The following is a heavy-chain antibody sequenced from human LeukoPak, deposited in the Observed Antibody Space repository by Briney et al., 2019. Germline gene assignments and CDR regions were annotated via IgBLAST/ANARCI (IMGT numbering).Heavy chain of an antibody. Sequence: TLSLTCTVSGGSISSGGYYWSWIRQHPGKGLEWIGYIYYSGSTYYNPSLKSRVTISVDTSKNQFSLKLSSVTAADTAVYYCARTELTYYYYMDVWGKGTTVTVSS. CDR2: IYYSGST. CDR1: GGSISSGGYY. D-gene: IGHD1-14*01. J-gene: IGHJ6*03. CDR3: ARTELTYYYYMDV. V-gene: IGHV4-31*03.